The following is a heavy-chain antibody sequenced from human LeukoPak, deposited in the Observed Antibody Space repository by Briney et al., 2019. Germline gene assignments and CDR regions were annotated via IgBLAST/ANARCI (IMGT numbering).Heavy chain of an antibody. J-gene: IGHJ6*04. Sequence: GGSLRLSCAASGFTFNNYGMHWVRQAPGKGLEWLAFIRYDGSNTYYADSVKGRFTVSRDDSKNTLYLQMNSLRGDDTAVYYCAKDVVGYNTDVSPVWGKGTTVTISS. D-gene: IGHD5-24*01. CDR3: AKDVVGYNTDVSPV. CDR1: GFTFNNYG. CDR2: IRYDGSNT. V-gene: IGHV3-30*02.